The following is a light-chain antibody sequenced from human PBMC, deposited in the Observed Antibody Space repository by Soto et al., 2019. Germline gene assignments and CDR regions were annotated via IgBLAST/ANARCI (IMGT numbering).Light chain of an antibody. V-gene: IGLV1-51*01. Sequence: QSVLTQPPSVSAAPGQKVTISCSGSSSNIGNNYVSWYQQFPGTAPKLLIYDNNKRPSGIPDRFSGSKSGTSATLDITGLQTGDEADYYCGPLDSSLSAVVFGGGTKLTVL. CDR3: GPLDSSLSAVV. CDR2: DNN. CDR1: SSNIGNNY. J-gene: IGLJ2*01.